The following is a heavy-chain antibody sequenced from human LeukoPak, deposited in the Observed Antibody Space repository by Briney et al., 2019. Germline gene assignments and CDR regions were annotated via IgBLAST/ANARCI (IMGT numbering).Heavy chain of an antibody. V-gene: IGHV1-2*02. Sequence: GASVKVSCKASGYTFTGYYMHWVRQAPGQRLERMGWIKPNSGGTNYTQTFQGRVTMTRDTSISTAYMELSRLRSDDTAVYYCARYNYYDSSGYYRAFDIWGQGTMVTVSS. J-gene: IGHJ3*02. CDR3: ARYNYYDSSGYYRAFDI. D-gene: IGHD3-22*01. CDR2: IKPNSGGT. CDR1: GYTFTGYY.